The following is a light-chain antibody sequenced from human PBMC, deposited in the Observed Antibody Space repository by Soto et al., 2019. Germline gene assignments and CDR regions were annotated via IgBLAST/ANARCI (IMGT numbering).Light chain of an antibody. V-gene: IGLV2-14*01. CDR2: EVS. CDR3: SSYTSSSIDYV. CDR1: SSDVGGYNY. J-gene: IGLJ1*01. Sequence: QSALTQPASVSGSAGRSITISCTGASSDVGGYNYVSWYQQHPGKAPKLMIYEVSNRPSGVSNRFSGSKSGNTASLTISGLQAEDEAHYYCSSYTSSSIDYVFGTGTKLTV.